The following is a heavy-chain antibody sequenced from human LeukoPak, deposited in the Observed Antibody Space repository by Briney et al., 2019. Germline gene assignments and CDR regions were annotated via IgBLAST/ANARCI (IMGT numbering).Heavy chain of an antibody. CDR1: GFTFDDYG. D-gene: IGHD2-2*01. V-gene: IGHV3-20*04. Sequence: GGSLRLSCAASGFTFDDYGMSWVRQAPGKGLEWGSGINWNGGSTGYADSVKGRFTISRDNAKSSLYLQMNSLRAEDTALYYCARDRRGVVPAAHYYYGMDVWGQGTMVTVSS. CDR3: ARDRRGVVPAAHYYYGMDV. J-gene: IGHJ6*02. CDR2: INWNGGST.